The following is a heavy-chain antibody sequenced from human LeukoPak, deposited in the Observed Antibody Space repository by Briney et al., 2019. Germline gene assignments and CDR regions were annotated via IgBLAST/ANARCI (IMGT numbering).Heavy chain of an antibody. J-gene: IGHJ4*02. CDR1: GFTFSSYA. V-gene: IGHV3-30*04. D-gene: IGHD3-10*01. CDR2: ISYDGSNK. CDR3: VKDRVDGSGSQFDS. Sequence: GGSLRLSCAASGFTFSSYAMHWVRQAPGKGLEWVAVISYDGSNKYYADSVKGRFTISRDNAMDRLYLQMNSLRADDTAVYYCVKDRVDGSGSQFDSWGQGSLVIVSS.